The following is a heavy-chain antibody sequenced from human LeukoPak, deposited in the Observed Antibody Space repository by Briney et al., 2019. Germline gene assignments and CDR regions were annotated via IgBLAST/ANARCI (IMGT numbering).Heavy chain of an antibody. J-gene: IGHJ4*02. CDR3: ARGPSGYHNT. D-gene: IGHD5-12*01. CDR2: IRSKANHYAT. Sequence: GGSLRLSCAASGFTFSGSAMHWVRQASGKGLEWVGRIRSKANHYATAYAASVKGRFTVSRDDSKNTAYLQMNSLRAEDTAVYYCARGPSGYHNTGGQGTLVTVSS. CDR1: GFTFSGSA. V-gene: IGHV3-73*01.